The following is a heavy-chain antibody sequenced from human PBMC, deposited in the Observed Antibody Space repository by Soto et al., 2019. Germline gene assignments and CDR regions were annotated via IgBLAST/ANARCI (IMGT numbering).Heavy chain of an antibody. CDR1: GYSFTSYW. J-gene: IGHJ4*02. Sequence: PGESLKISCKGSGYSFTSYWISWVHQMPGKGLEWMGRIDPSDSYTNYSPSFQGHVTISADKSISTAYLQWSSLKASDTAMYYCASPGILYSSGWYVYWGQGTLVTVSS. CDR2: IDPSDSYT. CDR3: ASPGILYSSGWYVY. D-gene: IGHD6-19*01. V-gene: IGHV5-10-1*01.